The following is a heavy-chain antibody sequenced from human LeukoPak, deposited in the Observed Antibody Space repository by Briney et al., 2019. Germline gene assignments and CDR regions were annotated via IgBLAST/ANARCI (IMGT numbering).Heavy chain of an antibody. Sequence: GASVKVSCKASGGTFSSYAISWVRQAPGQGLEWMGGIIPIFGTANYPQKFQGRVTITADESTSTAYMELSSLRSEDTAVYYCAFSSGNALDYWGQGTLVTVSS. V-gene: IGHV1-69*13. D-gene: IGHD3-22*01. J-gene: IGHJ4*02. CDR3: AFSSGNALDY. CDR2: IIPIFGTA. CDR1: GGTFSSYA.